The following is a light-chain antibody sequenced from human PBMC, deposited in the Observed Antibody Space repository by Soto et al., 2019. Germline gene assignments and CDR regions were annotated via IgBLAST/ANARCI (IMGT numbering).Light chain of an antibody. CDR1: QSVLYSSNNKNY. CDR2: WAS. J-gene: IGKJ2*01. Sequence: DIVMAQSPDSLAVSLGERDTINCKSSQSVLYSSNNKNYLAWYQQKPGQPPKLLIYWASTRESGVPDRFSGSGSETDFTLTISSLRAEDVAVYYCQQYHSTPNTFGQGTKLEIK. CDR3: QQYHSTPNT. V-gene: IGKV4-1*01.